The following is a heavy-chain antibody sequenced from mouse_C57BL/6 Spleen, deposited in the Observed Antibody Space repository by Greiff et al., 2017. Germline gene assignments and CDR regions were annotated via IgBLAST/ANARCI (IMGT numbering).Heavy chain of an antibody. J-gene: IGHJ2*01. CDR3: ARWRSDYGDVDY. CDR1: GYTFTSYW. CDR2: IYPSDSET. V-gene: IGHV1-61*01. Sequence: QVQLQQPGAELVRPGSSVKLSCKASGYTFTSYWMDWVKQRPGQGLEWIGNIYPSDSETHYNQKFKDKATLTVDKSSSTAYMQLSSLTSEDSAVYYCARWRSDYGDVDYWGQGTTLTVSS. D-gene: IGHD2-13*01.